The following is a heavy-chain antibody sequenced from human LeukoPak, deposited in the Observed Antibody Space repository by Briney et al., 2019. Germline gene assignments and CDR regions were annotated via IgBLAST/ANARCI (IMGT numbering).Heavy chain of an antibody. CDR2: IYPGDSET. CDR3: ARLGGDTYYFGSASYPNWYFDL. J-gene: IGHJ2*01. CDR1: GYTFSNSI. Sequence: GESLKISCKGSGYTFSNSIIGWVRQMPGKGLEWMGIIYPGDSETRYSPSFQGQVTISADKSFSTAYLQWSSLKASDTAIYYCARLGGDTYYFGSASYPNWYFDLWGRGTLVTVSS. D-gene: IGHD3-10*01. V-gene: IGHV5-51*01.